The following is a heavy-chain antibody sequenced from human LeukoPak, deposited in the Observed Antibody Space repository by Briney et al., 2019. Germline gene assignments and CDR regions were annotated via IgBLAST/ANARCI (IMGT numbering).Heavy chain of an antibody. CDR3: AIPTLSRYCSGGSCYEH. J-gene: IGHJ1*01. Sequence: ASVKVSCKASGYTFTSYGISWLRQAPGQGLEWMGWISAYNGNTNYAQKLQGRVTMTTDTSTSTAYMELRSLRSDDTAVYYCAIPTLSRYCSGGSCYEHWGQGTLVTVSS. CDR1: GYTFTSYG. D-gene: IGHD2-15*01. CDR2: ISAYNGNT. V-gene: IGHV1-18*01.